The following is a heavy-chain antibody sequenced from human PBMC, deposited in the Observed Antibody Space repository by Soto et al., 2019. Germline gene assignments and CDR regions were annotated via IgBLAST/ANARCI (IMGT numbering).Heavy chain of an antibody. V-gene: IGHV4-59*01. CDR1: GGSISSYY. Sequence: ETLSLTCTVSGGSISSYYWSWIRQPPGKGLEWIGYIYYSGSTNYNPSLKSRVTISVDTSKNQFSLKLSSVTAADTAVYYCAREQLGGFFDYWGQGTLVTVSS. J-gene: IGHJ4*02. CDR3: AREQLGGFFDY. D-gene: IGHD6-13*01. CDR2: IYYSGST.